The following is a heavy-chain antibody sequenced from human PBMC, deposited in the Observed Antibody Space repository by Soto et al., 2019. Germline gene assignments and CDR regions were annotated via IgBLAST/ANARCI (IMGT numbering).Heavy chain of an antibody. Sequence: ASVKVSCKASGYTFTSYAMHWVRQAPGQRLEWIGWINAGNGNTKYSQKFQGRVTITRDTSASTAYMELSSLRSEDTAVYYCARGIAPYYFDYWGQRTLVTVSS. J-gene: IGHJ4*02. CDR3: ARGIAPYYFDY. CDR1: GYTFTSYA. D-gene: IGHD6-13*01. V-gene: IGHV1-3*01. CDR2: INAGNGNT.